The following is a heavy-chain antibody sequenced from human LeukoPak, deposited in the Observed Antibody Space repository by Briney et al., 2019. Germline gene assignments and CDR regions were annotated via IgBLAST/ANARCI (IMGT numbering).Heavy chain of an antibody. J-gene: IGHJ6*03. CDR1: GFTFSYYY. CDR3: VRAFGGYDSQRFYYNMDV. Sequence: PGGSLRLSCATSGFTFSYYYLNWVRQAPGKGLEWVSCIHGSASYNYYADSVKGRFTVSRDSAKNSLYLEMRSLRVEDTAVYYCVRAFGGYDSQRFYYNMDVWGKGTTVTVS. CDR2: IHGSASYN. D-gene: IGHD5-12*01. V-gene: IGHV3-21*06.